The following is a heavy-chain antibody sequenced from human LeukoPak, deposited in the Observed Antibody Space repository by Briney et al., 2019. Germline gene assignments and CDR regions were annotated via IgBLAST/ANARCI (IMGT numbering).Heavy chain of an antibody. CDR3: ARSFLGDWYFDL. D-gene: IGHD1-26*01. V-gene: IGHV4-59*01. CDR2: IYYSGST. J-gene: IGHJ2*01. CDR1: GESLNDYY. Sequence: SETLSLTCAVHGESLNDYYWSWIRQPPGMGLEWIGYIYYSGSTNYNPSLKNRVTISVDTSKDQFSLRLTSVTAADTAMYYCARSFLGDWYFDLWGRGTLVTVSS.